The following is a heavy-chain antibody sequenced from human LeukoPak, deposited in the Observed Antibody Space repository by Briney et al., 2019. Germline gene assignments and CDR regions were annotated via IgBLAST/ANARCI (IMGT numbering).Heavy chain of an antibody. V-gene: IGHV4-38-2*02. CDR2: IYHSGST. Sequence: PSETLSLTCTVSGYSISSGYYWGWIRQPPGKGLEWIGSIYHSGSTYYNPSLKGRVTISVDTSKNQFSLKLSSVTAADTAVYYCARHAGPPTTVTIHFDYWGQGTLVTVSS. CDR1: GYSISSGYY. J-gene: IGHJ4*02. D-gene: IGHD4-17*01. CDR3: ARHAGPPTTVTIHFDY.